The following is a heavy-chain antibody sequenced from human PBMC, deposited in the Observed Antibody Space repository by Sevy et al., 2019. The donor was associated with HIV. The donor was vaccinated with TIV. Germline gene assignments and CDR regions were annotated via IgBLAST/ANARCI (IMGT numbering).Heavy chain of an antibody. CDR2: ISYDGSNK. J-gene: IGHJ4*02. CDR1: GFTFSSYA. CDR3: ARELYRRFDY. Sequence: GGSLRLSCAASGFTFSSYAMHWVRQAPGKGLEWVAVISYDGSNKYYADSVKGRFTISRDNSKNTLYLQMNSLRAEDTAVYYCARELYRRFDYWGQRTLVTVSS. D-gene: IGHD4-4*01. V-gene: IGHV3-30*04.